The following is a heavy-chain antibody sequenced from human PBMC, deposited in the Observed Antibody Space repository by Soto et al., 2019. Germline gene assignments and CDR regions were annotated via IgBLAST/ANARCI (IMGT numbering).Heavy chain of an antibody. CDR2: IDWDDDK. Sequence: GSGPTLVNPTQTLTLTCTFSGFSLSTSGMCVSWIRQPPGKALEWLALIDWDDDKYYSTSLKTRLTISKDTSKNQVVLTMTNMDPVDTATYYCARMKMVRGNYYGMDVWGQGTTVTVS. V-gene: IGHV2-70*01. CDR3: ARMKMVRGNYYGMDV. CDR1: GFSLSTSGMC. J-gene: IGHJ6*02. D-gene: IGHD3-10*01.